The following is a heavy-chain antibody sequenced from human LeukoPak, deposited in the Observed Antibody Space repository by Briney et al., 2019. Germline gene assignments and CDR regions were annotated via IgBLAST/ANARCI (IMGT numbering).Heavy chain of an antibody. Sequence: SETLSLTCTVSGGSISSYYWSWIRQPAGKGLEWIGRIYTTGITNYNPSLKSRVTMSVDTSKNQFSLKLTSVTAADTAVYYCARDGYYYDSSSHYFWGQGTLVTVSS. CDR2: IYTTGIT. D-gene: IGHD3-22*01. CDR1: GGSISSYY. CDR3: ARDGYYYDSSSHYF. V-gene: IGHV4-4*07. J-gene: IGHJ4*02.